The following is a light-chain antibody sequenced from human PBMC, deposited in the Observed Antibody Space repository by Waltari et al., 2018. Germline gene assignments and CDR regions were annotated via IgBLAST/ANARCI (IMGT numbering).Light chain of an antibody. CDR1: QSVGSN. Sequence: EIVMTQSPVTLSVSPGERATLSCRASQSVGSNLAWYQQKPGQAPTPLIYGASTRATGIPARFSGSGSGTEFTLTISRLQSEDFAVYYCQRYNNWPPSETFGQGTKVEIK. J-gene: IGKJ1*01. CDR3: QRYNNWPPSET. V-gene: IGKV3-15*01. CDR2: GAS.